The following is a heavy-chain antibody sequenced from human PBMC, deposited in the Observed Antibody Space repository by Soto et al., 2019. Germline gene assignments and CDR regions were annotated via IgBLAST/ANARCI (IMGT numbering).Heavy chain of an antibody. Sequence: GGSLRLSCAASGFTFRSFTMNWVRQAPGEGLEWVSTISSNSAYIYYTDALRGRFTISRDNAKNSLHLQMNSLRAEDTAVYYCARDYSTRIVVVIGTLDYWGQGTLVTVSS. CDR1: GFTFRSFT. CDR3: ARDYSTRIVVVIGTLDY. V-gene: IGHV3-21*01. D-gene: IGHD3-22*01. J-gene: IGHJ4*02. CDR2: ISSNSAYI.